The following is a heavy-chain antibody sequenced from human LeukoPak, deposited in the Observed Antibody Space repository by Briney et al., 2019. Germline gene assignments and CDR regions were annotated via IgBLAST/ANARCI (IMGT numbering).Heavy chain of an antibody. CDR1: GFTFSSYE. V-gene: IGHV3-48*03. CDR2: ISSSGRTF. D-gene: IGHD6-13*01. Sequence: GGSLRLSCAASGFTFSSYEMNWVRQAPGKGLEWVSYISSSGRTFYYANSVKGRFTISRDNGKNSLYLQMNSLRVEDTAVYYCARDSRGSSWFFDYWGQGALVTVSS. J-gene: IGHJ4*02. CDR3: ARDSRGSSWFFDY.